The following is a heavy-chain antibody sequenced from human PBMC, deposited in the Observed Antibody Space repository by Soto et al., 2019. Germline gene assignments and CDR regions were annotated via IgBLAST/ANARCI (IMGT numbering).Heavy chain of an antibody. CDR1: GGSISSSSYC. Sequence: QLQLQESGPGLVKPSETLSLTCIVSGGSISSSSYCWGWIRQPPGKGLEWIGSIYYSGSTYYNPSLKSRVTISVDTSKNQFSLKLSSVTAADTAVFYCARHRARNWFDPWGQGTLVTVSS. D-gene: IGHD6-6*01. CDR2: IYYSGST. J-gene: IGHJ5*02. V-gene: IGHV4-39*01. CDR3: ARHRARNWFDP.